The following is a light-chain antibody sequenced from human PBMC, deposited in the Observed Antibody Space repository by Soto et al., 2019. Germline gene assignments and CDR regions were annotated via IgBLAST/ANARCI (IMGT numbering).Light chain of an antibody. J-gene: IGKJ1*01. CDR1: QSISSW. Sequence: DIQMTQSPSTRSASVGDRVTITCRASQSISSWLAWYQQKPGKAPNLLIYKASTLESGVPSRFSGSGSGTEFTLTISSLQPDDFATYYCQRYSTFGQGTKVEVK. CDR3: QRYST. CDR2: KAS. V-gene: IGKV1-5*03.